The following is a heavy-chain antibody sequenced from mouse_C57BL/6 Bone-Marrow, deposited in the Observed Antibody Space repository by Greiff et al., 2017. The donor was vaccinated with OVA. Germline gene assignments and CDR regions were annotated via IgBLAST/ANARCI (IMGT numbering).Heavy chain of an antibody. CDR3: TRDYDYDSWYFDV. CDR1: GYTFTSYN. V-gene: IGHV1-12*01. Sequence: VQLQQSGAELVRPGASVKMSCKASGYTFTSYNMHWVKQTPRQGLEWIGAIYPGNGDTSYNQKFKGKAKLTAVTSASTAYMELSSLTNEDSAVYYCTRDYDYDSWYFDVWGTGTTVTVSS. CDR2: IYPGNGDT. J-gene: IGHJ1*03. D-gene: IGHD2-4*01.